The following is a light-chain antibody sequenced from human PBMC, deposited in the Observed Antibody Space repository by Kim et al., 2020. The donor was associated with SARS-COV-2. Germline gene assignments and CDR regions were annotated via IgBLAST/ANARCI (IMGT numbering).Light chain of an antibody. Sequence: EIVLTQSPATLSLSPGERATLSCRASQSVSIYLAWYQQKPGQAPRLLIYDASNRATGIPSRFTGIGSGTDFSLTISSLEPEDFAVYYCHLRNIWPHTVGGGTKVYI. CDR3: HLRNIWPHT. V-gene: IGKV3-11*01. CDR2: DAS. CDR1: QSVSIY. J-gene: IGKJ4*01.